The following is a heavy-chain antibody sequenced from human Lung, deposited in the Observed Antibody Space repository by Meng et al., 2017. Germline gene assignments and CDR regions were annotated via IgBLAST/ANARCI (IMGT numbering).Heavy chain of an antibody. Sequence: QLQLQQGGAGLLKPWEPLSLTGVVSGGSFSDYYWGWIRQPPGKGLEWIGEINHSGSTNYNPSLESRATISVDTSQNNLSLKLSSVTAADSAVYYCARGPTTMAHDFDYWGQGTLVTVSS. CDR1: GGSFSDYY. CDR2: INHSGST. D-gene: IGHD4-11*01. J-gene: IGHJ4*02. V-gene: IGHV4-34*01. CDR3: ARGPTTMAHDFDY.